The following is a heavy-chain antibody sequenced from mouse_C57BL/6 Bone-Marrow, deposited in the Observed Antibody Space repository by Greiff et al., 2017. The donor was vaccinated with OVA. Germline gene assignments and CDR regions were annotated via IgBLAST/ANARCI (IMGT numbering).Heavy chain of an antibody. Sequence: QVQLQQPGAELVRPGTSVKLSCEASGYTFTSYWMHWVKQRPGQGLEWIGVIDPSDSYTNYNQKFKGKATLTLDTSSSTAYMQLSSLTSEDSAVYYCARSGGSSLAYWGQGTLVTVSA. V-gene: IGHV1-59*01. CDR3: ARSGGSSLAY. J-gene: IGHJ3*01. D-gene: IGHD1-1*01. CDR1: GYTFTSYW. CDR2: IDPSDSYT.